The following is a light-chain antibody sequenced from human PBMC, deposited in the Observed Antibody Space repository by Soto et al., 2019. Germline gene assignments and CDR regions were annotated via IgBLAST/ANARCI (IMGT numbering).Light chain of an antibody. CDR1: QSVLYSSNNKNY. CDR2: WAS. J-gene: IGKJ4*01. V-gene: IGKV4-1*01. CDR3: HQYNIWPPLI. Sequence: DIVMTQSPDSLAVSLGERATINCKSSQSVLYSSNNKNYLAWYQQKPGQPPKLLIYWASTRESGVPDRFSGSGSGTEFTLTISSLQSEDFADYYCHQYNIWPPLIFGGGTKVEIK.